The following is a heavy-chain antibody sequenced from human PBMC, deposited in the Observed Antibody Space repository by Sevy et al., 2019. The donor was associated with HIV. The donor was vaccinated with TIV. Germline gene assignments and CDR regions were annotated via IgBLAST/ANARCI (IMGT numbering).Heavy chain of an antibody. D-gene: IGHD3-22*01. CDR3: ARHIIRTALYDSRPGWFDP. J-gene: IGHJ5*02. CDR2: IYYSGST. V-gene: IGHV4-39*01. CDR1: GGSMSSSSYY. Sequence: SETLSLTCTVSGGSMSSSSYYWGWIRQPPGKGLEWIGSIYYSGSTYYNPSLKSRVTISVDTSKNQFSLKLSSVTAADTAVYYCARHIIRTALYDSRPGWFDPWGQGSLVTVSS.